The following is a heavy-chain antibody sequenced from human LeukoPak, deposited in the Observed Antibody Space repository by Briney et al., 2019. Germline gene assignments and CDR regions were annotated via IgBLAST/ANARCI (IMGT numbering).Heavy chain of an antibody. CDR3: ARGGLRSSYYYYYMDV. CDR2: INPNSGGT. CDR1: GYTFTGYY. J-gene: IGHJ6*03. D-gene: IGHD2/OR15-2a*01. V-gene: IGHV1-2*06. Sequence: ASVKVSCKASGYTFTGYYMHWVRQAPGQGLEWMGRINPNSGGTNYAQKFQGRVTMTRDTSISTAYMEPSRLRSDDTAVYYCARGGLRSSYYYYYMDVWGKGTTVTVSS.